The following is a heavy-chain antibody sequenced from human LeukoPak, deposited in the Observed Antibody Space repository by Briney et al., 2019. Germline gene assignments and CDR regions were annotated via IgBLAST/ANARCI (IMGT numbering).Heavy chain of an antibody. V-gene: IGHV3-23*01. Sequence: PGGSLRLSCAASGFTFNDYGMSWVRQAPGKGLEWVSTISGSGISTYYADSVKGRFTISRDNSRNTLYLQMNSLRAEDTALYYCARRVGTFPNLYFDYWGQGALVTVSS. J-gene: IGHJ4*02. CDR2: ISGSGIST. CDR1: GFTFNDYG. CDR3: ARRVGTFPNLYFDY. D-gene: IGHD1-1*01.